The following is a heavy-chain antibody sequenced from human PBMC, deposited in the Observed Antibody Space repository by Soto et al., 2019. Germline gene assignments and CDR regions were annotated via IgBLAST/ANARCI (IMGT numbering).Heavy chain of an antibody. CDR2: IYYSGRT. CDR3: ARQEYSYGYYYYGMDV. D-gene: IGHD5-18*01. CDR1: GGSISSSSYY. J-gene: IGHJ6*02. V-gene: IGHV4-39*01. Sequence: SETLSLTCTVSGGSISSSSYYWGWIRQPPGKGLEWIGSIYYSGRTYYNPSLKSRVTISVDTSKNQLSLKLSSVTAADTSVYFCARQEYSYGYYYYGMDVWGQGTTVTVSS.